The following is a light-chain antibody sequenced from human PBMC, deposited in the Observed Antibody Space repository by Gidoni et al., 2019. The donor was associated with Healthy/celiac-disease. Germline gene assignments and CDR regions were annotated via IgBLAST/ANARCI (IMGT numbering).Light chain of an antibody. CDR2: DVS. J-gene: IGLJ3*02. Sequence: QSALTQTRSVSGSPGQSVTISCTGTSSDVGGYNYVSWYQQPPGTAPKLMIYDVSKRPSGVPDRFSGSKSGNTSSLTISGLQAEDEADYYCCSYAGSYTWVFGGGTKLTVL. CDR3: CSYAGSYTWV. V-gene: IGLV2-11*01. CDR1: SSDVGGYNY.